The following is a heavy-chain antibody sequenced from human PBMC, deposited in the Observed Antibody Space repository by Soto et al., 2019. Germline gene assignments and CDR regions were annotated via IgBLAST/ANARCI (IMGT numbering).Heavy chain of an antibody. J-gene: IGHJ5*02. D-gene: IGHD2-2*01. Sequence: QVQLQQWGAGLLKPSETLSLTCAVYGGSFSGYYWSWIRQPPGKGLEWIGEINHSGSTNYNPSLKRRVTISVDTSKNQFSLKLSSVTAADTAVYYCARTIVNCSSTSCQRGWFDPWGQGTLVTVSS. CDR3: ARTIVNCSSTSCQRGWFDP. CDR2: INHSGST. CDR1: GGSFSGYY. V-gene: IGHV4-34*01.